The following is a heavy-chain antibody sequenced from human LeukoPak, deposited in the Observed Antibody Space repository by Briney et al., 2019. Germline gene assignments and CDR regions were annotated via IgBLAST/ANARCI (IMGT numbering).Heavy chain of an antibody. Sequence: PSETLSLTCSVSGDSITSYYWSWIRQPPGRGLEWIGYVFHSGVTNYNPSLKSRVTLSLDTSKSQFSLKLKSVTAADTAVYFCATRADWFDPWGQGTLVTVSS. CDR1: GDSITSYY. J-gene: IGHJ5*02. CDR3: ATRADWFDP. V-gene: IGHV4-59*12. CDR2: VFHSGVT.